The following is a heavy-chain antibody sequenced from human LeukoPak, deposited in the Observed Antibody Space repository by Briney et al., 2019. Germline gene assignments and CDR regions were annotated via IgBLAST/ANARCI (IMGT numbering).Heavy chain of an antibody. D-gene: IGHD4-23*01. Sequence: PGGSLRVSCAASGFTFNSYAMSWVRQAPGKGLEWVSGIGYTGDSTFYADSVKGRFTVSRDSSKNTLFLHMNSLRAEDTALYYCAKSPTVDAAFDIWGQGTMVTVSS. V-gene: IGHV3-23*01. J-gene: IGHJ3*02. CDR1: GFTFNSYA. CDR2: IGYTGDST. CDR3: AKSPTVDAAFDI.